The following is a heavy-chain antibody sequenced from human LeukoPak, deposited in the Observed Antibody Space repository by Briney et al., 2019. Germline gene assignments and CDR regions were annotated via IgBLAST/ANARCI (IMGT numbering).Heavy chain of an antibody. J-gene: IGHJ3*02. CDR2: IYYSGST. V-gene: IGHV4-39*07. CDR1: GGSISSSSYY. Sequence: PSETLSLTCTVSGGSISSSSYYWGWIRQPPGKGLEWIGSIYYSGSTYYNPSLKSRVTISVDTSKNQFSLNLSSVTAADTAMYYCARPGIYHAFDIWGQGTMVTVSS. CDR3: ARPGIYHAFDI. D-gene: IGHD3-10*01.